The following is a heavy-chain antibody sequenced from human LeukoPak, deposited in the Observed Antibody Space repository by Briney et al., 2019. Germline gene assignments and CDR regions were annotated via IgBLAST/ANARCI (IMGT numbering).Heavy chain of an antibody. CDR2: ISSSSSYI. J-gene: IGHJ4*02. Sequence: GGSLRLSCAASGFTFSSYSMNWVRQAPGKGLEWVSSISSSSSYIYYADSVKGRFTISRDNAKNSLYLQMNSLRAEDTAVYYCARGLRGVVPAAIPLSLWGQGTLVTVSS. D-gene: IGHD2-2*01. V-gene: IGHV3-21*01. CDR3: ARGLRGVVPAAIPLSL. CDR1: GFTFSSYS.